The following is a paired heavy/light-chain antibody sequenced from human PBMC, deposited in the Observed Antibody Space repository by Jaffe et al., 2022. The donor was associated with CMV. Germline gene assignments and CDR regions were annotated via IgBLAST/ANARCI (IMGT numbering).Light chain of an antibody. CDR3: QQYNNYPPLT. J-gene: IGKJ4*01. CDR1: QSIGTW. CDR2: KAS. V-gene: IGKV1-5*03. Sequence: DIQMTQSPSTLSASVGDRVTITCRASQSIGTWLAWYQQKPGKAPKFLISKASALENGVPSRFSGSGSGTEFTLTISSLQPDDFATYYCQQYNNYPPLTFGGGTKVEIK.
Heavy chain of an antibody. Sequence: QVQLQESGPGLVKPSETLSLTCSVSGASIRSYYWSWIRQPPGKGLEWLGSIYDSGYTDYDPSLKSRVTISTDTSKNQFSLRVTSVTAADTAVYFCASGGTTYGPKYWYFEHWGQGALVTVSS. CDR2: IYDSGYT. CDR1: GASIRSYY. CDR3: ASGGTTYGPKYWYFEH. D-gene: IGHD2-15*01. J-gene: IGHJ4*02. V-gene: IGHV4-59*01.